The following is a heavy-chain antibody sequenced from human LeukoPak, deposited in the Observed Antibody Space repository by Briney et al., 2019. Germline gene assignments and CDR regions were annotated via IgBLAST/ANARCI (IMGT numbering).Heavy chain of an antibody. CDR3: AGGYSYGLSPNIVATISFDY. J-gene: IGHJ4*02. Sequence: SETLSLTCTVSGGSISSGGYYWSWIRQPPGKGLEWIGYIYHSGSTYYNPSLKSRVTISVDRSKNQFSLKLSSVTAADTAVYYCAGGYSYGLSPNIVATISFDYWGQGTLVTVSS. CDR2: IYHSGST. V-gene: IGHV4-30-2*01. CDR1: GGSISSGGYY. D-gene: IGHD5-12*01.